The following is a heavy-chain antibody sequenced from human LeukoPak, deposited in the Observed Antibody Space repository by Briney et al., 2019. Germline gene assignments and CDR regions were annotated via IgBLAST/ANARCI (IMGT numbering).Heavy chain of an antibody. CDR1: GDSVASGGYY. CDR3: ARGEWDLLFDY. CDR2: IYYSVST. V-gene: IGHV4-61*08. J-gene: IGHJ4*02. D-gene: IGHD1-26*01. Sequence: SETLSLTCTVSGDSVASGGYYWNWIRQPPGKGLEWIGYIYYSVSTNYNLSLKSRVTISVDTSKNQFSLKLSSVTAADTAVYYCARGEWDLLFDYWGQGTLVTVSS.